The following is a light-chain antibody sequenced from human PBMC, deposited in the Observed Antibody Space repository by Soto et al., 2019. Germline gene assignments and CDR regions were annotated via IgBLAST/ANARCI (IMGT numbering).Light chain of an antibody. Sequence: TVMTQSPATLSVSPWERATLSCRASQGVGSNLAWYQQKPGQAPRLLIYGASTRATGIPARFSGSGSGTEFTLTISSLQSEDFAVYYCQQYNDWPPLTFGGGTKVDIK. CDR2: GAS. CDR1: QGVGSN. J-gene: IGKJ4*01. V-gene: IGKV3-15*01. CDR3: QQYNDWPPLT.